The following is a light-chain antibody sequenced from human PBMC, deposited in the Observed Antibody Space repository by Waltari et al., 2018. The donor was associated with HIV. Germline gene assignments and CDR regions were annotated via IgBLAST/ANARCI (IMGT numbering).Light chain of an antibody. CDR1: QSISHS. V-gene: IGKV3-15*01. CDR2: GAS. Sequence: EIVMTQSPATLSVSPGERATVSCRASQSISHSLASSQQLPGPAPSPLIYGASTRATGIPARFSGSGSGTEFALTINSLQSEDFAVYYCQQYNNWPTFGQGTKVEIK. CDR3: QQYNNWPT. J-gene: IGKJ1*01.